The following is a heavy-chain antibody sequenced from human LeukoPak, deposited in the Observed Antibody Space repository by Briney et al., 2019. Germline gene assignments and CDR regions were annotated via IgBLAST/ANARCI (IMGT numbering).Heavy chain of an antibody. CDR2: IWSDGTEK. V-gene: IGHV3-33*06. J-gene: IGHJ4*02. CDR1: GFTYSHYG. Sequence: GGSLRLSCTASGFTYSHYGLHWVRQAPGKGLAWVAVIWSDGTEKYYADAVKGRFTISRDNSRNTLYLQMNSLRGEDTAVYYCAKDAQRGFDYSNSLEYWGQGTLVTVSS. D-gene: IGHD4-11*01. CDR3: AKDAQRGFDYSNSLEY.